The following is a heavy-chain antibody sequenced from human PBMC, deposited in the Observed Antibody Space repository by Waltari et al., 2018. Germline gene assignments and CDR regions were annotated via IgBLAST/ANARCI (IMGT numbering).Heavy chain of an antibody. CDR1: GGSFIGYY. CDR3: AREEYFYDSSGYSRKYYFDY. J-gene: IGHJ4*02. D-gene: IGHD3-22*01. Sequence: QVQLQQWGAGLLKPSETLSLTCAVYGGSFIGYYWSWIRQPPGKGLEWIGEINHRGNTSYNPSLKSRVTISVDTSKNQFSPNLNSVTAADTAVYYCAREEYFYDSSGYSRKYYFDYWGQGTLVTVSS. V-gene: IGHV4-34*01. CDR2: INHRGNT.